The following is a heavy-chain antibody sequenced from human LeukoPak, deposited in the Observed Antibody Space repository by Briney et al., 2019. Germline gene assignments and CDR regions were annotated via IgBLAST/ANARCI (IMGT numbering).Heavy chain of an antibody. CDR1: GGSFSGDY. CDR2: INHSGST. Sequence: PSETLSLTCAVYGGSFSGDYWSWIRQPPGKRLEWIGEINHSGSTNYNPSLKSRVTISVDTSKNQFSLKLSSVTAADTAVYYCAAHPPFYYFDYWGQGTLVTVSS. V-gene: IGHV4-34*01. D-gene: IGHD2/OR15-2a*01. J-gene: IGHJ4*02. CDR3: AAHPPFYYFDY.